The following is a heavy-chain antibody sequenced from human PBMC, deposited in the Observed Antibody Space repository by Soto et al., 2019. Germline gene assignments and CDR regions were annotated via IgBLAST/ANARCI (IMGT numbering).Heavy chain of an antibody. CDR2: IYYTGTT. Sequence: QVQLQESGPGLLKPSETLSLSCTVSYASINNYHWTWIRQPPGKGLEWIAYIYYTGTTNFNPSLITRASIPMDTSKNQSSLKLRSATASDTAVYYCATLRGLGEVSPYFDSWGQGRMVIVSS. V-gene: IGHV4-59*08. CDR1: YASINNYH. J-gene: IGHJ4*02. D-gene: IGHD3-10*01. CDR3: ATLRGLGEVSPYFDS.